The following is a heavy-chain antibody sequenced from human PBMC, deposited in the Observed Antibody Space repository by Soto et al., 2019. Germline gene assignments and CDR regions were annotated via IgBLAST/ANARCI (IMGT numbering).Heavy chain of an antibody. V-gene: IGHV3-33*01. J-gene: IGHJ4*02. CDR3: AAATTWNFHFHY. Sequence: QVQLVESGGGVVQPGTSLSLSCAASGFTISTHGMHWVRQAPGTGLEWVANIWYDGSNRFYADSVKGRFTISKDNSKNTLYLQMSSLRAEDTAVYYCAAATTWNFHFHYWGQGTQVTVSS. D-gene: IGHD1-7*01. CDR1: GFTISTHG. CDR2: IWYDGSNR.